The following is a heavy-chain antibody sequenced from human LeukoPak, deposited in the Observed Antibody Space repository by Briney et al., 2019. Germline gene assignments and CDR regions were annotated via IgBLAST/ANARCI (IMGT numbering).Heavy chain of an antibody. V-gene: IGHV3-48*03. CDR1: GFTFTRFN. CDR2: ISSSGSTI. J-gene: IGHJ4*02. CDR3: ARLDYYGSGSYFDY. Sequence: GGSLRLSCAASGFTFTRFNMNWVRQAPGKGLEWVSYISSSGSTIYYADSVKDRFTISRDNARNSLYLQMNSLRAEDTAVYYCARLDYYGSGSYFDYWGQGTLVTVSS. D-gene: IGHD3-10*01.